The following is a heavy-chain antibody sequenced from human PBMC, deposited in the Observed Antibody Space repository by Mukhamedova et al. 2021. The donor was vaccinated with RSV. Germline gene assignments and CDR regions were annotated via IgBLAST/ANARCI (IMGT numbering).Heavy chain of an antibody. V-gene: IGHV3-53*01. CDR2: IYSNGGT. CDR3: ARAKTSSGWYFLDY. Sequence: APGKGLEWISLIYSNGGTKYADSVEGRFIISRDISKNTIELQMNSLTAEDTALYYCARAKTSSGWYFLDYWGQGNLVTVSS. J-gene: IGHJ4*02. D-gene: IGHD6-19*01.